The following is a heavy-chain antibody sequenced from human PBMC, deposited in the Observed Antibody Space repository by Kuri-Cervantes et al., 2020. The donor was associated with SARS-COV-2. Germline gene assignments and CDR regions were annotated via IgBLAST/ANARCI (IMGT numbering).Heavy chain of an antibody. D-gene: IGHD2-15*01. V-gene: IGHV1-18*01. CDR1: GYTFTSYG. J-gene: IGHJ4*02. CDR2: ISAYNGNT. Sequence: SEKVSCKASGYTFTSYGISWVRQAPGQGLEWMGWISAYNGNTNYAQKLQGRVTMTTDTSTSTAYMELRSLRSDDTAVYYCARDYCSGGSCRDFDYWGQGTLVTVSS. CDR3: ARDYCSGGSCRDFDY.